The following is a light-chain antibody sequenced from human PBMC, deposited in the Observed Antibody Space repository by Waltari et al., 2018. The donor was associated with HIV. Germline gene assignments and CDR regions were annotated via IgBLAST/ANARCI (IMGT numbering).Light chain of an antibody. CDR3: ATWDDSLRGVV. Sequence: QSVLTQPPSASGTPGQRISISCFGSSSNIGSNYVYWYQQLPGTAPNLLIYRNNQRPAGVPDRFSGSKSGTSASLAISGLRSEDEADYYCATWDDSLRGVVFGGVAKLTVL. J-gene: IGLJ2*01. V-gene: IGLV1-47*01. CDR1: SSNIGSNY. CDR2: RNN.